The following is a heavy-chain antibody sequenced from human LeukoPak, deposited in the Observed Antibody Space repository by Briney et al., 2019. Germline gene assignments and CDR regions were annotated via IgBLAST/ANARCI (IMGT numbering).Heavy chain of an antibody. CDR2: IYPGDSDT. Sequence: GESLKISCKASGYSFTTYWIAWVRQMPGKGLEWMGIIYPGDSDTRYSPSFQGQVTISADKSISTAYLQWSSLKASDTAMYYCARTGIAAAAPYYYYGMDVWGQGTTVTVSS. D-gene: IGHD6-13*01. CDR3: ARTGIAAAAPYYYYGMDV. V-gene: IGHV5-51*01. CDR1: GYSFTTYW. J-gene: IGHJ6*02.